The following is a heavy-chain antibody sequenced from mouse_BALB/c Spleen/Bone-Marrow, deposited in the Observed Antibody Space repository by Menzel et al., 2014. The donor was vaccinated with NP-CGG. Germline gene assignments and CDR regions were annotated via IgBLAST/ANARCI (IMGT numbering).Heavy chain of an antibody. CDR3: ARFNYFYAMDY. V-gene: IGHV1-18*01. Sequence: EVQLQQSGPELVKPGASVKISSKTSGYTFTEYTMHWVKQRHGKSLEWIGGINPNNSDTTYNQKFKGKATLTVDKSSSTAYMELRSLTSEYSAVYFCARFNYFYAMDYWGQGTSVTVSS. CDR2: INPNNSDT. D-gene: IGHD2-1*01. J-gene: IGHJ4*01. CDR1: GYTFTEYT.